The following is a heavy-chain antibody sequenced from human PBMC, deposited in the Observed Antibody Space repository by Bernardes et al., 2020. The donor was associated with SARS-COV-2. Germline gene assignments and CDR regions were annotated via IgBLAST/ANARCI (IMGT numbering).Heavy chain of an antibody. CDR2: ISGDGSRT. D-gene: IGHD1-26*01. V-gene: IGHV3-74*01. Sequence: GGSLLLPCSASGFTFSDFWMHWVLQTPGKGLVWVSRISGDGSRTDYADSVKGRFTVPRDNAKNTLYLQMNSLRVEDTAVYYCTRAPGGSYYAFWGHGSLVTVSS. J-gene: IGHJ4*01. CDR1: GFTFSDFW. CDR3: TRAPGGSYYAF.